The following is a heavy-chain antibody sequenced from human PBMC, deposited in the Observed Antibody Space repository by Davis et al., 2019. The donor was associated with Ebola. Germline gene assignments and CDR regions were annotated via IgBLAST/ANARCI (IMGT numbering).Heavy chain of an antibody. Sequence: WGSLTLSCAASGFTFSSNSMNWVRQAPGKGLEWVSFISSSSNYIYYADSVKGRFTVSRDNAKNSLYLQMNSLRAEDTAVYYCVRDPALVVTGGGWFFGLWGRGTLVTVSS. CDR2: ISSSSNYI. D-gene: IGHD2-21*02. J-gene: IGHJ2*01. CDR1: GFTFSSNS. CDR3: VRDPALVVTGGGWFFGL. V-gene: IGHV3-21*01.